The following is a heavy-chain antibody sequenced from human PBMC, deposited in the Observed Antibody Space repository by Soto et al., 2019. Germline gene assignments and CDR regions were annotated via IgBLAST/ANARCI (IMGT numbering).Heavy chain of an antibody. CDR2: ISYDGSNK. D-gene: IGHD3-22*01. Sequence: QVQLVESGGGVVQPGRSLRLSCADSGFTFTDYGMHWVRQAPGKGLEWVAVISYDGSNKNYADSVKGRFTISRDNSKTTLYLQMNSRRAEDTAVYYCAKDTYYHDSSGYYVFDYWGQGTLFTVSS. V-gene: IGHV3-30*18. CDR1: GFTFTDYG. CDR3: AKDTYYHDSSGYYVFDY. J-gene: IGHJ4*02.